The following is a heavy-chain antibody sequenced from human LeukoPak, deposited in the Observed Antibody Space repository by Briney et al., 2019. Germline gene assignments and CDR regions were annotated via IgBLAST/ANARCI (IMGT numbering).Heavy chain of an antibody. CDR2: IYPADSDT. Sequence: GESLKISCKGSGYRFTSYWIARVRQMPGKGLEWMGIIYPADSDTRYSPSFQGQVTISVDKSISTAYLQWSSLKASDTAMYYCARHSLESSGYYSNFNLWGQGSLVTVSS. V-gene: IGHV5-51*01. CDR3: ARHSLESSGYYSNFNL. D-gene: IGHD3-22*01. J-gene: IGHJ4*02. CDR1: GYRFTSYW.